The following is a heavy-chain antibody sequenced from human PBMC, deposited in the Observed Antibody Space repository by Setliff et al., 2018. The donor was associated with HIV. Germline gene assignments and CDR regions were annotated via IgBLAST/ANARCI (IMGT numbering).Heavy chain of an antibody. CDR3: AREFGDVDGGASQFYMDG. CDR2: INQREIT. V-gene: IGHV4-34*01. D-gene: IGHD3-3*01. CDR1: GGSFNDHY. J-gene: IGHJ6*03. Sequence: SETLSLTCGVYGGSFNDHYGNWIRQSPGKGLERIGEINQREITNYNPSLEVRAIVSLDRSKNQVFLALKSVTAADTAVYYCAREFGDVDGGASQFYMDGWGKGTPVAVSS.